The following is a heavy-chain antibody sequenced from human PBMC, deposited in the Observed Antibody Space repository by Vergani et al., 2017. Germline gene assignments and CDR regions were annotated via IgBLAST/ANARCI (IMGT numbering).Heavy chain of an antibody. CDR3: ARGAQGAGGYGMDV. V-gene: IGHV1-3*01. Sequence: QVQLVQSGAEVKKPGASVKVSCKASGYTFTSYAMHWVRQAPGPRLEWMGWINAGNGNTKYSQKFQGRVTITRDTSASTAYMELSSLRSEDTAVYYCARGAQGAGGYGMDVWGQGTTVTVSS. CDR1: GYTFTSYA. J-gene: IGHJ6*02. D-gene: IGHD3-10*01. CDR2: INAGNGNT.